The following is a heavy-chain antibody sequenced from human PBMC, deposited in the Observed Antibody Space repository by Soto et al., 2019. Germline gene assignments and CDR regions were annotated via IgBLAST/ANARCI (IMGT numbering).Heavy chain of an antibody. D-gene: IGHD4-4*01. V-gene: IGHV3-23*01. Sequence: PGGSLRLSCAASGFTFSSYAMTWVRHAPGKGLEWVSGISSTGGTTHYADSVKGRFTISRDNSKNTLYLQMNTLRAEDTAIYYCARWRTTVTSPFDYWGQGTLVTVSS. CDR2: ISSTGGTT. CDR3: ARWRTTVTSPFDY. CDR1: GFTFSSYA. J-gene: IGHJ4*02.